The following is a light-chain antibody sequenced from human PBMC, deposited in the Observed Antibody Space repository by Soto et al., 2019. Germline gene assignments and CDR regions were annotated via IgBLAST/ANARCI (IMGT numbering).Light chain of an antibody. J-gene: IGLJ3*02. V-gene: IGLV2-11*01. CDR3: CSYAGSYTVV. CDR2: DVT. Sequence: QSALTQPRSVSGSPGQSVTISCAGTSSDVGAYNWVSWYQQHPGKVPKLIIYDVTRRPSGVPDRFSGSKSGNTASLTISGLQADDEADYYCCSYAGSYTVVFGGGTKLTVL. CDR1: SSDVGAYNW.